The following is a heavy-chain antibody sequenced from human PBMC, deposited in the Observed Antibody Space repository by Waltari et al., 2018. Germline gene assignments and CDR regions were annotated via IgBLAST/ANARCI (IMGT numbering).Heavy chain of an antibody. J-gene: IGHJ3*02. D-gene: IGHD3-16*02. V-gene: IGHV1-46*01. CDR2: INPSGGST. Sequence: QVQLVQSGAAVKKPGASVKVSCKASGSTFTSSYLHWVRQAPGQGLEWMGIINPSGGSTSYAQKFQGRVTMTRDTSTSTVYMELSSLRSEDTAVYYCAREISSAFDIWGQGTMVTVSS. CDR1: GSTFTSSY. CDR3: AREISSAFDI.